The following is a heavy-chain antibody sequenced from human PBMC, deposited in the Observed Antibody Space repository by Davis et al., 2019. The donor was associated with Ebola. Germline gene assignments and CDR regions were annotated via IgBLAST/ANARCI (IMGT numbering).Heavy chain of an antibody. CDR3: ARQPSSTRSPEYYHGLDV. Sequence: PSETLSLTCAVSRGSISSHFWRWIRQSPGQGLEWIGSIFYTGSPNLNPSLGSRVTLSVDRPKNQFSLNLTSVTASDTAVYFCARQPSSTRSPEYYHGLDVWGQGTTVVVSS. CDR1: RGSISSHF. J-gene: IGHJ6*02. D-gene: IGHD2-2*01. V-gene: IGHV4-59*11. CDR2: IFYTGSP.